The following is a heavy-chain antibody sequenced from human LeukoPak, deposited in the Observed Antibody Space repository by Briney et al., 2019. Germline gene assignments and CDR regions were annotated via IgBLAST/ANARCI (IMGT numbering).Heavy chain of an antibody. V-gene: IGHV3-23*01. D-gene: IGHD5-18*01. CDR2: ISGSGGST. CDR3: AKDDVDTAMVPTDY. CDR1: GFTFSSYA. J-gene: IGHJ4*02. Sequence: PGGSLRLSCAASGFTFSSYAMSWLRQAPGKGLEGVSAISGSGGSTYYADSVKGRFTISRDNSKNTLYLQMNSLRAEDTAVYYCAKDDVDTAMVPTDYWGQGTLVTVSS.